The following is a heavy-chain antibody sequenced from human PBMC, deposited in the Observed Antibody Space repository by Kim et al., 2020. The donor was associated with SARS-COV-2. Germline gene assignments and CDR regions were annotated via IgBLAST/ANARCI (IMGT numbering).Heavy chain of an antibody. D-gene: IGHD6-13*01. Sequence: GGSLRLSCAASGFTFSSYGMHWVRQAPGKGLEWVAVISYDGSNKYYADSVKGRFTISRDNSKNTLYLQMNSLRAEDTAVYYCAKSPRFVQQQYYYYYGMDVWGQGTTVTVSS. CDR3: AKSPRFVQQQYYYYYGMDV. CDR2: ISYDGSNK. J-gene: IGHJ6*02. CDR1: GFTFSSYG. V-gene: IGHV3-30*18.